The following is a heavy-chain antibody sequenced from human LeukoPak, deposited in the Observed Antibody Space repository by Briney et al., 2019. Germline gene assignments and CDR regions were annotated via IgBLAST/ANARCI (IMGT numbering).Heavy chain of an antibody. CDR1: GFTFSSYG. CDR2: ISYDGSNK. V-gene: IGHV3-30*18. Sequence: GRSLRLSCAASGFTFSSYGMHWVRQAPGKGLEWVAVISYDGSNKYYADSVKARFTISRDNSKNTLYLQMNSLRAEDTAVYYCAKDRDSSGWYSARTYDYWGQGTLVTVSS. D-gene: IGHD6-13*01. CDR3: AKDRDSSGWYSARTYDY. J-gene: IGHJ4*02.